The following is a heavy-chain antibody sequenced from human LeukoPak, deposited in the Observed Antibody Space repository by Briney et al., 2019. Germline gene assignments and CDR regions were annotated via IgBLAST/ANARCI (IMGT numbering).Heavy chain of an antibody. CDR1: GFTFSSYW. V-gene: IGHV3-7*03. CDR2: IKQDGSEK. CDR3: GRGQTTVTN. Sequence: GGSLGLSCAASGFTFSSYWMSWVRQAPGKGLEWVANIKQDGSEKYYVDSVKGRFTISRDNAKNSLYLQMNSLRAEDTAVYFCGRGQTTVTNWGQGTLVTVSS. J-gene: IGHJ4*02. D-gene: IGHD4-17*01.